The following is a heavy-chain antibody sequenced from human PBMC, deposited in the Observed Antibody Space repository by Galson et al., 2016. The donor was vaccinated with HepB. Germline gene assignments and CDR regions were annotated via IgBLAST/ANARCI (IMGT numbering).Heavy chain of an antibody. CDR2: IIPIFDTV. CDR3: TGLIYDSSGYSDY. D-gene: IGHD3-22*01. V-gene: IGHV1-69*06. J-gene: IGHJ4*02. Sequence: SCKVSGGTFSSYTISWVRQAPGQGLEWMGGIIPIFDTVNYAQKFQGRVTITADKSANTAYMELSSLRSEDAAIYFCTGLIYDSSGYSDYWGQGTLVTVSS. CDR1: GGTFSSYT.